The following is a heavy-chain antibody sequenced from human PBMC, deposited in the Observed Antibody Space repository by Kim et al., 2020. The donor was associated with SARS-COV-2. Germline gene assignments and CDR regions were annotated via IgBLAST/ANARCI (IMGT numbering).Heavy chain of an antibody. CDR1: GYMFTSYY. V-gene: IGHV1-2*06. CDR3: ARQFNRPGPYSSSSVWFDS. Sequence: ASVKVSCKASGYMFTSYYIHWVRQAPGQGLEWMGQINPATGGADFPQKFQGRVTLSRDTSINTVSMELTRLTSDDTAVYFCARQFNRPGPYSSSSVWFDSWGQGTQVTVSS. D-gene: IGHD4-4*01. J-gene: IGHJ5*01. CDR2: INPATGGA.